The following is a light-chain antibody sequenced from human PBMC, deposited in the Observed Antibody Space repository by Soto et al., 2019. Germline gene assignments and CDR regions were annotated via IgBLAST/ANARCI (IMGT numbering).Light chain of an antibody. J-gene: IGLJ2*01. CDR1: SSNIGAGYD. V-gene: IGLV1-40*01. CDR2: ADN. CDR3: QSYDTSLSGVI. Sequence: QSVLTQTPSVSGAPGQKITMSCTGSSSNIGAGYDVHWYQQVPGAAPRLLIYADNNRPSGVPDRFSASKSGTSASLAITGRHGEDEANYDCQSYDTSLSGVIFGAGTKLTVL.